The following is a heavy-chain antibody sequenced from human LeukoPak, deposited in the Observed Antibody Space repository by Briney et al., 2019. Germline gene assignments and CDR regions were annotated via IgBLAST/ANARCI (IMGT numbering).Heavy chain of an antibody. Sequence: SETLSLTCSVSGGSISSNSFYWGWIRQPPGKGLEWIGSIYYSGSTFYNSTLESRVSLSVDMSKNQLSLKLTSMTAADTAVYYCARQGADYFYYYIDVWGEGTAVAVSS. D-gene: IGHD3-16*01. J-gene: IGHJ6*03. CDR1: GGSISSNSFY. V-gene: IGHV4-39*01. CDR2: IYYSGST. CDR3: ARQGADYFYYYIDV.